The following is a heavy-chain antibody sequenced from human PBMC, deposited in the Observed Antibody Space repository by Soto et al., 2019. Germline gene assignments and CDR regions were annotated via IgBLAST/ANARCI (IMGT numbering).Heavy chain of an antibody. J-gene: IGHJ6*03. Sequence: SETLSLTCTVSGGSISSYYWSWIRQPPGKGLEWIGYIYYSGSTNYNPSLKSRVTISVDTSKNQFSLKLSSVTAADTAVYYCASRQGYDYGDYGNYYYMDVWGKGTTVTVSS. CDR2: IYYSGST. CDR1: GGSISSYY. V-gene: IGHV4-59*08. CDR3: ASRQGYDYGDYGNYYYMDV. D-gene: IGHD4-17*01.